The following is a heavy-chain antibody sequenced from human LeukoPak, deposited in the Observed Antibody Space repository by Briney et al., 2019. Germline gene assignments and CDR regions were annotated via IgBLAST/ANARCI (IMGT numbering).Heavy chain of an antibody. CDR2: IWYDGSNK. CDR3: ARDPVIAAYFDY. CDR1: GFTFSSYG. V-gene: IGHV3-33*01. Sequence: GGSLRLSCAASGFTFSSYGMHWVRQAPGKGLEWVAVIWYDGSNKYYADSVKGRFTISRDNSKNTLYLQMNSLRAEDTAVYYCARDPVIAAYFDYWGQGTLVTVSS. J-gene: IGHJ4*02. D-gene: IGHD6-13*01.